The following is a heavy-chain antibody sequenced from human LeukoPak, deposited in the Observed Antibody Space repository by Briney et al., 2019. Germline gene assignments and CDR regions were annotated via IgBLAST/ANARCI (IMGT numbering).Heavy chain of an antibody. V-gene: IGHV4-34*01. Sequence: SETLSLTCAVYGGSFGGYYWSWIRQPPGKGLEWIGEINHSGSTNYNPSLKSRVTISVDTSKNQFSLKLSSVTAADTAVYYCAGGIAAAGFENWGQGTLVTVSS. CDR3: AGGIAAAGFEN. J-gene: IGHJ4*02. D-gene: IGHD6-13*01. CDR1: GGSFGGYY. CDR2: INHSGST.